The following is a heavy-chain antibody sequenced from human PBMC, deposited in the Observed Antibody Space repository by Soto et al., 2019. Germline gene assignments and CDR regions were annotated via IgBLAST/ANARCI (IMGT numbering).Heavy chain of an antibody. V-gene: IGHV3-30*18. D-gene: IGHD3-3*01. J-gene: IGHJ6*02. CDR3: AKDIPPEIDDFWHGMDV. CDR2: ISYGGTRR. CDR1: GFTFSNYG. Sequence: QVQLVESGGGVVQPGTSLRLSCGASGFTFSNYGMYWVRQAPGKGLEWVAVISYGGTRRYYADSVKGRFTISRDNSKNTLYLPMNSLRAEDTAVYHCAKDIPPEIDDFWHGMDVWGQGTTVTVSS.